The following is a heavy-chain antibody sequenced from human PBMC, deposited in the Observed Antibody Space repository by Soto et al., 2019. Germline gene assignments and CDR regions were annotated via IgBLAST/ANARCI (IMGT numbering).Heavy chain of an antibody. D-gene: IGHD6-19*01. J-gene: IGHJ6*02. CDR3: ARQDSSGWPSHYYYGMDV. CDR1: GGSISSYY. CDR2: IYYSGST. V-gene: IGHV4-59*01. Sequence: PSEPLSLTCTVAGGSISSYYWSWIRQPPGKGLEWIGYIYYSGSTNYNPSLKSRVTISVDTSKNQFSLKLSSVTAADTAVYYCARQDSSGWPSHYYYGMDVWGQGTTVTVSS.